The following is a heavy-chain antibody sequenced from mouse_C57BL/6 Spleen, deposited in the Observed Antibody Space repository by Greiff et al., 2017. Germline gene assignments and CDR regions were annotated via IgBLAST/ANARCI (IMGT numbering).Heavy chain of an antibody. J-gene: IGHJ3*01. CDR2: INPSRGYT. CDR3: ARPGSYYDYDDFAY. CDR1: GYTFTSYW. V-gene: IGHV1-7*01. D-gene: IGHD2-4*01. Sequence: VQLQQSGAELAKPGASVKLSCKASGYTFTSYWMHWVKQRPGPGLEWIGYINPSRGYTKYNQKFKDKAPLTADNSSSTASLQLSSLTSEDSAVYYCARPGSYYDYDDFAYWGQGTLVTVSA.